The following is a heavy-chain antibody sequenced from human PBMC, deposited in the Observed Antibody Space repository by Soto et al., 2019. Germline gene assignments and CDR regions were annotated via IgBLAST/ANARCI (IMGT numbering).Heavy chain of an antibody. D-gene: IGHD2-15*01. CDR2: IYPGDSDT. V-gene: IGHV5-51*01. Sequence: GESLKISCKGSGYSFTSYWIGWVRQMPGKGLEWMGIIYPGDSDTRYSPSFQGQVTISADKSNSTAYLQWSSLKASDTAMYYCARLGGATQGNDAFDIWGQGTMVTVSS. CDR3: ARLGGATQGNDAFDI. J-gene: IGHJ3*02. CDR1: GYSFTSYW.